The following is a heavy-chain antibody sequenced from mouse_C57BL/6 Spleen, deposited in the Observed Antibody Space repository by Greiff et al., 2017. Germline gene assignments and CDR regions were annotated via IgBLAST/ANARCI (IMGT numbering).Heavy chain of an antibody. CDR3: ASYDYTAY. CDR1: GYTFTSYG. V-gene: IGHV1-81*01. D-gene: IGHD2-4*01. CDR2: IYPRRGNT. Sequence: QVQLKQSGAELARPGASVKLSCKASGYTFTSYGISWVKQRTGPGLEWIGEIYPRRGNTYYNEKFKGKATLTADKSSSTAYMELRSLTAEDAAVYFCASYDYTAYWGQGTLVTVSA. J-gene: IGHJ3*01.